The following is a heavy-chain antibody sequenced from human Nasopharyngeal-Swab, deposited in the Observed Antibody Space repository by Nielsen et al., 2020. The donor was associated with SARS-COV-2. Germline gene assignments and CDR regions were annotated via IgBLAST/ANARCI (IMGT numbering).Heavy chain of an antibody. CDR2: ISYEGSIK. CDR1: GFNFNNYG. V-gene: IGHV3-30*18. D-gene: IGHD3-10*01. J-gene: IGHJ6*02. CDR3: AKRKEILWLGSQRHGMDV. Sequence: GESLQISCAASGFNFNNYGLHWVRQAPDKGLEWVALISYEGSIKHYADYVEGRFTISRDSSKNTLFLQMNSLRPEDTAVYFCAKRKEILWLGSQRHGMDVWGQGTTVTVAS.